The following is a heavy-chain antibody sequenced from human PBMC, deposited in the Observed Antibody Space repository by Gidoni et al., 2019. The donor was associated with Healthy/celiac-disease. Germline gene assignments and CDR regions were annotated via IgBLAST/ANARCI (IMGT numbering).Heavy chain of an antibody. CDR2: IKQDGSEK. CDR1: GFTFSSYW. V-gene: IGHV3-7*01. Sequence: EVQLVESGGGLVQPGGSLRLSCAASGFTFSSYWMSWVRQAPGKGLEWVANIKQDGSEKDYVDSVKGRFTISRDNAKNSLYLQMNSLRAEDTAVYYCARHSGYDDGRFDYWGQGTLVTVSS. CDR3: ARHSGYDDGRFDY. D-gene: IGHD5-12*01. J-gene: IGHJ4*02.